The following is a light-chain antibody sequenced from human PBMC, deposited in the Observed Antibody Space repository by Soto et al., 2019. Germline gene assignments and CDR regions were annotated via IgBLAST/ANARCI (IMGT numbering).Light chain of an antibody. Sequence: QSVLTQPASVSGSPGQSITISCTGTSRDVGGYNYVSWYQQHPGKAPKLMIYDVSNRPSGVSNRFSGSKSGNTASLTISGLQAEDEADYYCNSYTSSSTRVFGTGTKVTVL. V-gene: IGLV2-14*01. CDR1: SRDVGGYNY. CDR2: DVS. J-gene: IGLJ1*01. CDR3: NSYTSSSTRV.